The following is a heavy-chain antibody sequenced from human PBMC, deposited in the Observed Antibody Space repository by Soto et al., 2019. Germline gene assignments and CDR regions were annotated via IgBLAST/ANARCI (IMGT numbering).Heavy chain of an antibody. D-gene: IGHD1-26*01. Sequence: QVQLVQSGAEVKKPGSSVKVSCKASGGTFNNYAISWVRQAPGQGLERMGGIIPLFGATNYAQHFQGRVTITADKFTSTSYMELSSLKSEDTAVYYCARLIGEGYSGTYGFDDWGQGALVTVSS. CDR3: ARLIGEGYSGTYGFDD. CDR1: GGTFNNYA. V-gene: IGHV1-69*06. J-gene: IGHJ5*02. CDR2: IIPLFGAT.